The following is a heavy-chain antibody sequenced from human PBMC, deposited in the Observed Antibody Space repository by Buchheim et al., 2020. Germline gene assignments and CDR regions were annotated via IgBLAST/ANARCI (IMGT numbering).Heavy chain of an antibody. D-gene: IGHD1-14*01. CDR3: ARSITGRKLMDV. Sequence: QVQLVESGGGVVLPGRSLGLSCAASGFTFINYALHWVRQAPGKGLEWVAVVSSSGSTKFYADSVKGRFTISTDHSKNTLDLQMNSLRDEDTGVYYCARSITGRKLMDVWGQGTT. CDR1: GFTFINYA. CDR2: VSSSGSTK. J-gene: IGHJ6*02. V-gene: IGHV3-30-3*01.